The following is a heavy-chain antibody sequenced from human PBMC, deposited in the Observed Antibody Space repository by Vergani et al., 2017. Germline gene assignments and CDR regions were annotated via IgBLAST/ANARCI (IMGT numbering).Heavy chain of an antibody. D-gene: IGHD4-17*01. V-gene: IGHV3-30-3*01. CDR3: ARGHDYGDYFDY. J-gene: IGHJ4*02. CDR2: ISYDGSNK. Sequence: QVQLVESGGGVVQPGRSLRLSCAASGFTFSSYAMHWVRQAPGKGLEWVAVISYDGSNKYYADSVKGRFTISRDNSKNSLYLQMNSLRAEDTAVYYCARGHDYGDYFDYWGQGTLVTVSS. CDR1: GFTFSSYA.